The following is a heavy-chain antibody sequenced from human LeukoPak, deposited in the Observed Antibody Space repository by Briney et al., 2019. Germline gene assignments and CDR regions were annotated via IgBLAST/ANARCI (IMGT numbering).Heavy chain of an antibody. CDR1: GFTFSGYG. CDR3: ARGAYCSSTSCYDY. Sequence: GGSLRLSCAASGFTFSGYGMSWVRQAPGKGLEWVSYISSSGSTIYYADSVKGRFTISRDNAKNSLYLQMNSLRAEDTAVYYCARGAYCSSTSCYDYWGQGTLVTVSS. CDR2: ISSSGSTI. V-gene: IGHV3-48*04. J-gene: IGHJ4*02. D-gene: IGHD2-2*01.